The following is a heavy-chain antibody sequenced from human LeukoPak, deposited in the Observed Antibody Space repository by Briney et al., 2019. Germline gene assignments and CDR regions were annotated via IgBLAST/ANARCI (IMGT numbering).Heavy chain of an antibody. CDR2: TYYRSKWYN. J-gene: IGHJ4*02. CDR3: ARNMGYSYAVFDY. D-gene: IGHD5-18*01. V-gene: IGHV6-1*01. Sequence: SQTLSLICAISGDSVSSNSAAWSWIRQSPSRGLEWLGRTYYRSKWYNDYAVSVKGRITINPDTSKNQFSLQLNSVTPEDTAVYFCARNMGYSYAVFDYWGQGTLVTVSS. CDR1: GDSVSSNSAA.